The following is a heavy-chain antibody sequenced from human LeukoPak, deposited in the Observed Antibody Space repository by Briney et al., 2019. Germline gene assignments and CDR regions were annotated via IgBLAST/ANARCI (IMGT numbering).Heavy chain of an antibody. V-gene: IGHV3-21*01. Sequence: PGGSLRLSCAASGFTFSSYTLSWVRQAPGKGLEWVAAISSSSNYIYYADSVKGRFTISRDNAKNSLYLQMNSPRAEDTAVYYCARAKMFYYEGGTYYHAFDIWGQGTMVTVSS. CDR2: ISSSSNYI. D-gene: IGHD3-22*01. J-gene: IGHJ3*02. CDR1: GFTFSSYT. CDR3: ARAKMFYYEGGTYYHAFDI.